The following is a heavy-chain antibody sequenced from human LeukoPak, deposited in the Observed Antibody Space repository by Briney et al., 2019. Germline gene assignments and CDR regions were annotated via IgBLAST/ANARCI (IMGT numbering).Heavy chain of an antibody. D-gene: IGHD6-13*01. J-gene: IGHJ4*02. CDR1: GGTCSSYA. CDR3: ARGRDYSSPTWDY. CDR2: IIPIFGTA. V-gene: IGHV1-69*05. Sequence: GASVKVSCKASGGTCSSYAISWVRQAPGQGLEWMGGIIPIFGTANDAQKFQGRVTITTDESTSTAYMELSSLRSEDTAVYYCARGRDYSSPTWDYWGQGTLVTVSS.